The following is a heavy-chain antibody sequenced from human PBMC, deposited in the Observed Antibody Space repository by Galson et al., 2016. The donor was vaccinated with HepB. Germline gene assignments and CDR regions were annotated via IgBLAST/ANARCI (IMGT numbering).Heavy chain of an antibody. Sequence: SVKVSCKASGYAYCGFGWVRQAPGQGLQWMGWVSVYNNVAEYSQKFEGRLTISTDTSPTTVSSPTTVYMELRNVTSADTAVYFCHGWGNYRYYKMDFWGQGTLVTVSS. J-gene: IGHJ4*02. D-gene: IGHD3-16*01. CDR2: VSVYNNVA. CDR3: HGWGNYRYYKMDF. CDR1: GYAYCG. V-gene: IGHV1-18*04.